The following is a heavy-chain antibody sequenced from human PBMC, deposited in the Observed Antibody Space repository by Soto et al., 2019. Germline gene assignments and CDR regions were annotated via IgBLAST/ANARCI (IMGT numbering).Heavy chain of an antibody. J-gene: IGHJ4*02. CDR2: IWAHGTDQ. CDR3: GKDIRSGSIDY. CDR1: GYSITNHG. Sequence: PGGSLRLSCAASGYSITNHGMHWVRQAPGKGLEWVALIWAHGTDQYYADSVKGRFTVSRDTSTNTVYLQMNSLRAEDTARYYCGKDIRSGSIDYRGQGTLVTVSS. V-gene: IGHV3-33*06. D-gene: IGHD1-1*01.